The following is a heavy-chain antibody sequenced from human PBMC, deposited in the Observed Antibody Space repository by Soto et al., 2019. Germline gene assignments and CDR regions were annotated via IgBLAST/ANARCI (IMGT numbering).Heavy chain of an antibody. CDR2: IKGDGSEK. CDR1: GFTFSSYA. CDR3: GRDEVRNGVGV. J-gene: IGHJ6*02. V-gene: IGHV3-7*01. Sequence: EVQLLESGGGLVQPGGSLRLSCAASGFTFSSYAMSWVRQAPGKGLEWVANIKGDGSEKRYVDSVKGRLTISRDNAKNLVYLQMNSLRVEDTALYYCGRDEVRNGVGVWGQGTMVTVSS.